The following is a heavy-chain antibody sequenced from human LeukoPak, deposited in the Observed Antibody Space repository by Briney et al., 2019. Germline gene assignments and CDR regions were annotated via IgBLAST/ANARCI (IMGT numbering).Heavy chain of an antibody. CDR3: AKWGDYDVLTGYYVSDY. D-gene: IGHD3-9*01. CDR1: GFTFSNYA. J-gene: IGHJ4*02. CDR2: ITGSGGNT. V-gene: IGHV3-23*01. Sequence: ASLRLSCAASGFTFSNYAMSWVRQAPGKGLEWVSAITGSGGNTYYADSVKGRFTISRDNSKNTVFLQMNSLRAEDTAVYYCAKWGDYDVLTGYYVSDYWGQGTLVPVSS.